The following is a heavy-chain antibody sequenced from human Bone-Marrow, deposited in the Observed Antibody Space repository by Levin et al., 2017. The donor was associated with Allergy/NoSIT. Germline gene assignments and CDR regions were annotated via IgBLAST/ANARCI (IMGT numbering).Heavy chain of an antibody. D-gene: IGHD1-26*01. V-gene: IGHV3-43*01. CDR1: GFTFDDYT. CDR3: ARTTGVGHLYYFNS. J-gene: IGHJ4*02. Sequence: PGGSLRLSCAASGFTFDDYTMHWIRQRPGEGLEWVSLITWNSLDTNYADSVRGRFTISRDNRKNSLFLQMNSLTTEDTAFYFCARTTGVGHLYYFNSWGQGTLVTVSS. CDR2: ITWNSLDT.